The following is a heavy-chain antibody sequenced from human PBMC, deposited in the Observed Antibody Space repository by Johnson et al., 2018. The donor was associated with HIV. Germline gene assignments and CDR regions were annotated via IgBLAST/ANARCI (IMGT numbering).Heavy chain of an antibody. CDR3: ARESLQAWGKAFDI. D-gene: IGHD3-16*01. V-gene: IGHV3-11*04. J-gene: IGHJ3*02. CDR1: GFTFSDYY. CDR2: ISSSGNTI. Sequence: QVQLVESGGGLVKPGGSLRLSCAASGFTFSDYYMSWIRQAPGKGLEWVSYISSSGNTIYSADSVKGRFTISRDNSKNTLYLQMNSLRAEDTAVYYCARESLQAWGKAFDIWGQGTMVTVSS.